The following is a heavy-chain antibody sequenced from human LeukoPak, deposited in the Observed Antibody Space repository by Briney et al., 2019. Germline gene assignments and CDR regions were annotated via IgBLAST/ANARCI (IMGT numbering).Heavy chain of an antibody. CDR3: AREYGGYRDWYFDL. D-gene: IGHD5-12*01. V-gene: IGHV3-7*04. Sequence: GGSLRLSPAASGFTFCSYWVNWVRQAPGKGLEWVANIKQDGSEKYYVDSVKGRFTISRDNAKNSLYLQMNSLRAEDTAVYYCAREYGGYRDWYFDLWGRGTLVTVAP. CDR1: GFTFCSYW. CDR2: IKQDGSEK. J-gene: IGHJ2*01.